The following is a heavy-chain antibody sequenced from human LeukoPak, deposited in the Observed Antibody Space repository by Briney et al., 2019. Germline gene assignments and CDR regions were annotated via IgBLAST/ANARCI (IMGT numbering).Heavy chain of an antibody. CDR1: GGSIRDFY. V-gene: IGHV4-4*07. Sequence: SETLSLTCTVSGGSIRDFYWRWIRQPAGKGLEWVGRIYTSGSTNYNPSLKGRVTMSVDTSEIQFSLKLNSVTAADTAVYYCARNYGSRFDYWGQGTLVTVSS. CDR3: ARNYGSRFDY. J-gene: IGHJ4*02. CDR2: IYTSGST. D-gene: IGHD3-10*01.